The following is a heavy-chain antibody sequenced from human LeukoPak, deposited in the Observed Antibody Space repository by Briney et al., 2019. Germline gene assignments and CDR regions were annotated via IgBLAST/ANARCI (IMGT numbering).Heavy chain of an antibody. CDR3: ALDVVVVAATLVGPSSGMDV. D-gene: IGHD2-15*01. J-gene: IGHJ6*02. CDR2: INHSGST. Sequence: SETLSLTCAVYGGSFSGYYWSWIRQPPGKGLEWIGEINHSGSTNYNPSLKSRVTMSVDTSKNQFSLKLSSVTAADTAVYYCALDVVVVAATLVGPSSGMDVWGQGTTVTVSS. V-gene: IGHV4-34*01. CDR1: GGSFSGYY.